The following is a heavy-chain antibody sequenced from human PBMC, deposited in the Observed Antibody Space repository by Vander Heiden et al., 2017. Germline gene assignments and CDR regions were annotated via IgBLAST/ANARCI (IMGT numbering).Heavy chain of an antibody. D-gene: IGHD2-2*01. J-gene: IGHJ4*02. CDR2: IYPGDSDT. CDR3: ARRCSSTSCLFDY. V-gene: IGHV5-51*03. CDR1: GYSFTSFW. Sequence: EVQLVQSGAEVKKPGESLKISCQGSGYSFTSFWIGWVRQMPGKGLEWMGIIYPGDSDTRYSPSFQGQVTISADKSISTAYLQWSSLKASDTAIYYCARRCSSTSCLFDYWGQGTLVTVSS.